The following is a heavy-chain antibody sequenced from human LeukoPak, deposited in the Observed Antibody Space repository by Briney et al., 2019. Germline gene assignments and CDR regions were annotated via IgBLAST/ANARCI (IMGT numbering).Heavy chain of an antibody. CDR3: VREGFCGGDCPGYFDF. CDR1: GLTFSSYD. J-gene: IGHJ2*01. V-gene: IGHV3-13*04. Sequence: GGSLRLSCAASGLTFSSYDMHWVRQTTGKGLEWVSAIDTAGGTYYPGSVEGRFTISRENAKNSFRLQMNSLRDADTAVYYCVREGFCGGDCPGYFDFWGRGTLVTVSS. D-gene: IGHD2-21*02. CDR2: IDTAGGT.